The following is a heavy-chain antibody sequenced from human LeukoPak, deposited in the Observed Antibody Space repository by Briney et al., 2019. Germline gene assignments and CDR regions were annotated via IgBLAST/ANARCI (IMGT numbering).Heavy chain of an antibody. J-gene: IGHJ4*02. CDR2: ISGSGGST. CDR1: GFTFSSYA. V-gene: IGHV3-23*01. Sequence: GGSLRLSCAASGFTFSSYAMSWVRQAPGKGLEWVSGISGSGGSTYYAESVKGRLTISRDNSKNTLYLQMNSLRAEDTAVYYCAKRWFGESSYYFDYWGQGTLVTVSS. CDR3: AKRWFGESSYYFDY. D-gene: IGHD3-10*01.